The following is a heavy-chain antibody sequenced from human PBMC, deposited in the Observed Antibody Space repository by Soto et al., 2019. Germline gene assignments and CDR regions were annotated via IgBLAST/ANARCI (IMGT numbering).Heavy chain of an antibody. J-gene: IGHJ6*03. CDR1: GYTFTSYD. CDR2: MNPNSGNT. Sequence: QVQLVQSGAEVKKPGASVKVSCKASGYTFTSYDINWVRQATGQGLEWMGWMNPNSGNTGSAQKFQGRVTMTRNTSIGTAYMELRSLRSEDTAVYYCARTTSGLTNYYYYYMAVWCKGATVTVSS. D-gene: IGHD3-3*01. CDR3: ARTTSGLTNYYYYYMAV. V-gene: IGHV1-8*01.